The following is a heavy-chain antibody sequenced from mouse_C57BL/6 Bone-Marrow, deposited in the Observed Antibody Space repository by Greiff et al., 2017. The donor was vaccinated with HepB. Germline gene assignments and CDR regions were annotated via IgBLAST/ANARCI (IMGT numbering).Heavy chain of an antibody. CDR2: IDPENGDT. CDR1: GFNIKDDY. V-gene: IGHV14-4*01. D-gene: IGHD5-1*01. J-gene: IGHJ2*01. Sequence: VQLQQSGAELVRPGASVKLSCTASGFNIKDDYMHWVKQRPEQGLEWIGWIDPENGDTEYASKFQGKATITADTSSNTAYLQLSSLTSEDTAVYYCTPVPNGDYWGQGTTLTVSS. CDR3: TPVPNGDY.